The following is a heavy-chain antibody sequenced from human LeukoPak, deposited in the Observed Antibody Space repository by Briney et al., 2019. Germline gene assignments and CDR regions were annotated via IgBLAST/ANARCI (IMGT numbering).Heavy chain of an antibody. CDR3: ARENSSGYYPPMAFDI. V-gene: IGHV4-59*01. J-gene: IGHJ3*02. CDR1: GGSISSYY. D-gene: IGHD3-22*01. Sequence: SETLSLTCTVSGGSISSYYWSWIRQPPGKGLEWIGYIYYSGSTNYNPSLKSRVTISVDTSKNQFSLKLSSVTAADTAVYYCARENSSGYYPPMAFDIWGQGTMVTVSS. CDR2: IYYSGST.